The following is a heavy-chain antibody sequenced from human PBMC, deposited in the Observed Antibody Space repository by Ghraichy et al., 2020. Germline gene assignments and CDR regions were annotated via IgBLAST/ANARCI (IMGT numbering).Heavy chain of an antibody. CDR1: GGSISSYY. CDR3: ARGGAAYCSSTSCSDAFDI. CDR2: IYYSGST. Sequence: SQTLSLTCTVSGGSISSYYWSWIRQPPGKGLEWIGYIYYSGSTNYNPSLKSRVTISVDTSKNQFSLKLSSVTAADTAVYYCARGGAAYCSSTSCSDAFDIWGQGTMVTVSS. V-gene: IGHV4-59*01. D-gene: IGHD2-2*01. J-gene: IGHJ3*02.